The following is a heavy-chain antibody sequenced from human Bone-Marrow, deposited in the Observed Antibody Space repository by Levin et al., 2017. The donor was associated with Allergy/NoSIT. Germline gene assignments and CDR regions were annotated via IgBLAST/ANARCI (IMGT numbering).Heavy chain of an antibody. Sequence: SETLSLTCTVSGGSISSSSYYWGWIRQPPGKGLEWIGSIYYSGSTYYNPSLKSRVTISVDTSKNQFSLKLSSVTAADTAVYYCARHARAIAAAGWAAIPGSYWGQGTLVTVSS. V-gene: IGHV4-39*01. CDR3: ARHARAIAAAGWAAIPGSY. CDR2: IYYSGST. J-gene: IGHJ4*02. CDR1: GGSISSSSYY. D-gene: IGHD6-13*01.